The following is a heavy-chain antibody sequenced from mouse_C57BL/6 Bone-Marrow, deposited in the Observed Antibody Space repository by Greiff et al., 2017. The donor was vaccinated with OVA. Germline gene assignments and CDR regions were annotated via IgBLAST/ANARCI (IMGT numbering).Heavy chain of an antibody. J-gene: IGHJ4*01. V-gene: IGHV1-81*01. CDR1: GYTFTSYG. D-gene: IGHD1-1*01. CDR3: AIYYCGSIPCAMDY. Sequence: QVQLQQSGAELARPGASVKLSCKASGYTFTSYGISWVKQRTGQGLEWIGEIYPRSGNTYYNEKFKGKATLTADKSSSTAYMELRSLTSEDSAVYFCAIYYCGSIPCAMDYWGQGTSVTVSS. CDR2: IYPRSGNT.